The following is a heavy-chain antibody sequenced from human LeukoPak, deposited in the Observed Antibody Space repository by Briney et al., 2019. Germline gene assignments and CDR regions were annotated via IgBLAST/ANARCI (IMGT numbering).Heavy chain of an antibody. J-gene: IGHJ4*02. CDR1: GSTFTSYD. V-gene: IGHV1-8*01. CDR3: ARGRLKGESLQN. Sequence: GASVKVSCKASGSTFTSYDINWVRQATGQGLEWMGWMNPNSGNTGYAQKFQGRVTMTRNTSISTAYMELSSLRSEDTAVYYCARGRLKGESLQNWGQGALVTVSS. D-gene: IGHD3-10*01. CDR2: MNPNSGNT.